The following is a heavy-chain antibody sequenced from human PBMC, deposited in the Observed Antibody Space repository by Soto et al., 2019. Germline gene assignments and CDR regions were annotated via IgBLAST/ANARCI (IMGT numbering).Heavy chain of an antibody. V-gene: IGHV3-53*02. CDR3: ARHRGVSPPNYYYYGMDV. Sequence: EVHLVETGGGLIQPGGSLRLSCAASGFTVSSNYMSWVRQDPGKGLEWVSVIYSGGSTYYADSVKGRFTISRDNSKNTLYLEMNNLRAEDTAVYYCARHRGVSPPNYYYYGMDVWGQGTTVTVSS. J-gene: IGHJ6*02. D-gene: IGHD3-10*01. CDR1: GFTVSSNY. CDR2: IYSGGST.